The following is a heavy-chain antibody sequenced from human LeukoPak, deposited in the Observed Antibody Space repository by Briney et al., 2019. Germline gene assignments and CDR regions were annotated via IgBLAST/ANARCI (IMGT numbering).Heavy chain of an antibody. CDR3: ARHETGPYFDY. CDR1: GYTFTNYW. J-gene: IGHJ4*02. D-gene: IGHD1-1*01. Sequence: GESLKISCKGSGYTFTNYWIGWVRQMPGKGLECMGIIYPGDSDTRYSPSFQGQVTISADRSISTAYLQWSSLKASDTAMYYCARHETGPYFDYWGQGTLVTVSS. V-gene: IGHV5-51*01. CDR2: IYPGDSDT.